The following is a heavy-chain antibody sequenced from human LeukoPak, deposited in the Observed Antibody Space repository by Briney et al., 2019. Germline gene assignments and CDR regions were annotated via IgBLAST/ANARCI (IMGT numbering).Heavy chain of an antibody. J-gene: IGHJ3*02. CDR1: GFTFSSYA. V-gene: IGHV3-23*01. CDR3: AKDRRCSSTTCYDAFGI. CDR2: ISGSSGST. D-gene: IGHD2-2*01. Sequence: GGSLTLSCAASGFTFSSYAMSWVRQAPGKGLEWVSGISGSSGSTYYADSVKGRFTLSRDNSKNTLYLQMDSPRAEDTAVYYCAKDRRCSSTTCYDAFGIWGQGTMVTVSS.